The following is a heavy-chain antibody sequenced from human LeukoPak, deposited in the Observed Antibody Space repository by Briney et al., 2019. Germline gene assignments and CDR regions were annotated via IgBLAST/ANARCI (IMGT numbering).Heavy chain of an antibody. CDR1: GGSISTYY. CDR2: IYYRGNT. V-gene: IGHV4-59*08. J-gene: IGHJ5*02. D-gene: IGHD1-26*01. CDR3: ARGGRDWFDP. Sequence: SETLSLTCTVSGGSISTYYWSWIRQPPGKGLEWIGYIYYRGNTNYNPSLKSRVTISVDTSKNQFSLKLSSVTAADTAVYYCARGGRDWFDPWGQGTLVTVSS.